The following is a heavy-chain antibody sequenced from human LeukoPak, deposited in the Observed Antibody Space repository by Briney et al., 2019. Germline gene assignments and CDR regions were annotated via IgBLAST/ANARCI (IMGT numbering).Heavy chain of an antibody. CDR1: GFTFSSYA. J-gene: IGHJ4*02. CDR2: ICGSGAST. V-gene: IGHV3-23*01. D-gene: IGHD4-23*01. CDR3: ARKRAGGNNFDY. Sequence: PGGCLRLSCAASGFTFSSYAMTWVRQAPGKGLEWVSAICGSGASTYYADSVKGRFTISRDNSKNTVFLQMNSLRAEDTAVYYCARKRAGGNNFDYWGQGTLVTVS.